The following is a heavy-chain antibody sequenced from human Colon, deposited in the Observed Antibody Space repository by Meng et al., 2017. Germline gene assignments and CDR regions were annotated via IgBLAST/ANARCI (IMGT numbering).Heavy chain of an antibody. V-gene: IGHV4-30-4*02. Sequence: QVQLQESGPGLVKPPETLSLRCTGSGGSIDRGDFYWGWIRQSPGKGLEWIGYLYHSADTYYNPSLKRRITISMDMSQNQFSLKVHSVTAADTAMYYCATNVRRDDANWDNWSQGILVTVSS. J-gene: IGHJ4*02. CDR3: ATNVRRDDANWDN. D-gene: IGHD5-24*01. CDR1: GGSIDRGDFY. CDR2: LYHSADT.